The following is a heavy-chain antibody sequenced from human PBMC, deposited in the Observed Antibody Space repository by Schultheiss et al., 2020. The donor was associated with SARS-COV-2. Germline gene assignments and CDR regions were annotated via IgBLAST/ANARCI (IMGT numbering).Heavy chain of an antibody. D-gene: IGHD3-3*01. Sequence: GGSLRLSCAASGFTFSGSAMHWVRQAPGKGLEWVAVISYDGSNKYYADSVKGRFTISRDNSKNTLYLQMNSLRAEDTAVYYCARDQHYDFWSGYYYYYYYYMDVWGKGTTVTVSS. CDR3: ARDQHYDFWSGYYYYYYYYMDV. J-gene: IGHJ6*03. V-gene: IGHV3-30-3*01. CDR1: GFTFSGSA. CDR2: ISYDGSNK.